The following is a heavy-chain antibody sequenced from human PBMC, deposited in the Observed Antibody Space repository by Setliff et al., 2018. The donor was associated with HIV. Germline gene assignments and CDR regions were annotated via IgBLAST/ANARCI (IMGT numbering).Heavy chain of an antibody. D-gene: IGHD3-22*01. CDR3: ARETMYDSRGYLSHYFDY. Sequence: PGGSLRLSCAASGFTFSSYDMHWVRQATGKNLEWVSGIGTAGDTYYPGSVKGRFTISRENAKNSLYLQMNSLRAGDTAVYYCARETMYDSRGYLSHYFDYWGQGTPVTVSS. J-gene: IGHJ4*02. V-gene: IGHV3-13*01. CDR2: IGTAGDT. CDR1: GFTFSSYD.